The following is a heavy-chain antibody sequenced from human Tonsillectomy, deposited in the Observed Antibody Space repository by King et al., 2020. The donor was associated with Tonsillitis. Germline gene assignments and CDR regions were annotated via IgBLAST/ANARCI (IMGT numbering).Heavy chain of an antibody. D-gene: IGHD3-22*01. CDR3: ARNDDSSGYFGAFDI. CDR1: GGSISPYY. CDR2: IYYSGST. V-gene: IGHV4-59*01. J-gene: IGHJ3*02. Sequence: QLQESGPGLVKPSETLSLTCTVSGGSISPYYWSWIRQPPGKGLEWIGYIYYSGSTSYSPSLKSRVTIFVDTSKNPFSLQLSSVTAADTAVYYCARNDDSSGYFGAFDIWGQGTTVTVSS.